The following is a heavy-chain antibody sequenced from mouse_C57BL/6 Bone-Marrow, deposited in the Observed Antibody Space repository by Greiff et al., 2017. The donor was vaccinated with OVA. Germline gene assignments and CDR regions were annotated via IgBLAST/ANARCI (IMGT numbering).Heavy chain of an antibody. CDR2: IYPGSGST. J-gene: IGHJ1*03. Sequence: QVQLQQPGAELVKPGASVKMSCKASGYTFTSYWITWVKQRPGQGLEWIGDIYPGSGSTNYNEKFKSKATLTVDTSSSTAYMQLSSLTSEDSAVYYCAIVPLYYCYYVYWYFDVWGTGTTVTVSS. V-gene: IGHV1-55*01. CDR3: AIVPLYYCYYVYWYFDV. CDR1: GYTFTSYW. D-gene: IGHD2-3*01.